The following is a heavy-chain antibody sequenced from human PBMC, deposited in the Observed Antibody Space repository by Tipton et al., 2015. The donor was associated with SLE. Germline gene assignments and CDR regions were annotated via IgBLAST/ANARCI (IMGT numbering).Heavy chain of an antibody. CDR2: INSDGSSR. CDR1: GFTFSSYA. J-gene: IGHJ4*02. Sequence: GSLRLSCAASGFTFSSYAMSWVRQAPGKGLEWVSGINSDGSSRRYADSVKGRFTISRDNAKNTLYLQMNSLRAEDTAVYYCARRHESDTDRVGYYWGQGTLVSVSS. D-gene: IGHD5-18*01. CDR3: ARRHESDTDRVGYY. V-gene: IGHV3-74*01.